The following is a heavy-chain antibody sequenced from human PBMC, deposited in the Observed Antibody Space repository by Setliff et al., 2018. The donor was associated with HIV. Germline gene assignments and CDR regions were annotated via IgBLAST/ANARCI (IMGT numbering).Heavy chain of an antibody. V-gene: IGHV4-59*08. CDR2: IYSSGST. Sequence: PSETLSLTCTVSGGSISGYYWSGIRQSPGKGLDWIGYIYSSGSTDYNPSLKSRITISVDTSKNQFSLQLSSVTAADTAVYYCARHYYTDPFDYWGQGILGTVFS. D-gene: IGHD3-22*01. CDR3: ARHYYTDPFDY. CDR1: GGSISGYY. J-gene: IGHJ4*02.